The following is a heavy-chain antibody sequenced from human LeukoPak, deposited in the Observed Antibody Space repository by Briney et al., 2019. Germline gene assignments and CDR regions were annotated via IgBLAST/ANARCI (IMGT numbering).Heavy chain of an antibody. J-gene: IGHJ4*02. V-gene: IGHV1-69*04. CDR1: GGTFSSYA. Sequence: SVKVSCKASGGTFSSYAISWVRQAPGQGLEWMGRIIPILGIANYAQKFQGRVTITADKSTSTAYMELSSLRSEDTAVYYCASVKYYDFWGRPDRFDYWGQGTLVTVSS. CDR2: IIPILGIA. CDR3: ASVKYYDFWGRPDRFDY. D-gene: IGHD3-3*01.